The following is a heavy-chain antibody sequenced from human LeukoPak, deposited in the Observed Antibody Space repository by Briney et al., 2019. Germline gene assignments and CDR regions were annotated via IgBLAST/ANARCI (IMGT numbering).Heavy chain of an antibody. V-gene: IGHV3-23*01. CDR3: AKRAKVLIDY. CDR2: ISGSGCST. J-gene: IGHJ4*02. CDR1: GFTFSSYA. D-gene: IGHD1-14*01. Sequence: GGSLRLSCAASGFTFSSYAMSWVRQAPGKGLEWVSAISGSGCSTYYADSVKGRFTISRDNSKNTLYRQMNSLRAEDTVVYYCAKRAKVLIDYWGQGTLVTVSS.